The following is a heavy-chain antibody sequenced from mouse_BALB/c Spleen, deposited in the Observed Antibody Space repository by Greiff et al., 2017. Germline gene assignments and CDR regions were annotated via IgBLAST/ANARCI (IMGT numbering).Heavy chain of an antibody. J-gene: IGHJ3*01. CDR2: IDPANGNT. D-gene: IGHD1-1*01. CDR3: ASWYYNGSSPPFAY. CDR1: GFNFKDTY. Sequence: EVQLQESGAELVKPGASVKLSCTASGFNFKDTYMHWVKQRPEQGLEWIGRIDPANGNTKYDPKFQGKATITADTTSNTAYLQLSSLTSEETAVYYCASWYYNGSSPPFAYWGQGTLVTVSA. V-gene: IGHV14-3*02.